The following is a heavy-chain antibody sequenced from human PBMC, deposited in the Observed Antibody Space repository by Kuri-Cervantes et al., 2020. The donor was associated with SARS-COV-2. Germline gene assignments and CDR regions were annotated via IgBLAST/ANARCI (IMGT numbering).Heavy chain of an antibody. V-gene: IGHV3-30*03. J-gene: IGHJ5*02. D-gene: IGHD1-1*01. CDR1: GFTFSSYG. CDR3: ARRGPNWNDDAGWFDP. Sequence: GESLKISCAASGFTFSSYGMHWVRQAPGKGLEWVAVISYDGSNKYYADSVKGRFTISRDNSKNTLYLQMNSLRAEDTAVYYCARRGPNWNDDAGWFDPWGQGTLVTVSS. CDR2: ISYDGSNK.